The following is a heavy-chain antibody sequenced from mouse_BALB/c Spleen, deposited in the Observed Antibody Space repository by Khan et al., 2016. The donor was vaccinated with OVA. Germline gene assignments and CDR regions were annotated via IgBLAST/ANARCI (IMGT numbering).Heavy chain of an antibody. D-gene: IGHD2-4*01. CDR2: IWSGGST. CDR1: GFSLNHYG. Sequence: QVQLKESGPGLVQPSQSLSITCTVSGFSLNHYGVHWVRQSPGKGLEWLGVIWSGGSTDYNAAFISRLSISKDNSKSQVFFKMNSLQPNDTAIYYCARNYDYDRGLAYWGQGTLVTVSA. J-gene: IGHJ3*01. CDR3: ARNYDYDRGLAY. V-gene: IGHV2-2*02.